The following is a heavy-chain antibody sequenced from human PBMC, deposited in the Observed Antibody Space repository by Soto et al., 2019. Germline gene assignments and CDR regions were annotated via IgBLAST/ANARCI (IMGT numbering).Heavy chain of an antibody. CDR1: GYTFTNYG. J-gene: IGHJ3*02. V-gene: IGHV1-18*04. Sequence: ASVKVSCKASGYTFTNYGISWVRQAPGQGLEWMGWISAYNGNTNYAQKLQARVTMTTDTSTSTAYMELRSLRSDDTAVYYCARERDGYNFIGAFDIWGQGTMVTVSS. CDR3: ARERDGYNFIGAFDI. D-gene: IGHD5-12*01. CDR2: ISAYNGNT.